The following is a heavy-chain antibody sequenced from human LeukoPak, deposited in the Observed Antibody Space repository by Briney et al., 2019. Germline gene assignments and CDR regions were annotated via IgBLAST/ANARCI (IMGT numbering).Heavy chain of an antibody. CDR2: ISPSGDT. CDR3: LREETIVVIREPPP. V-gene: IGHV3-23*01. D-gene: IGHD3-22*01. Sequence: GRSLRLSCGAAGLRFTSHALTWVRQAPGKGLEWVSSISPSGDTYYADSVKGRFTSSRDSSTSTLYLQMNSLRVEDTAIYYCLREETIVVIREPPPRGQGTLVTVSS. J-gene: IGHJ4*02. CDR1: GLRFTSHA.